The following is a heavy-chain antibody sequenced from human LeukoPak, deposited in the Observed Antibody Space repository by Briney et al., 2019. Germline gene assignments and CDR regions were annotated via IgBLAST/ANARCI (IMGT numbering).Heavy chain of an antibody. CDR1: GFTFNAYY. Sequence: ASVKVSCKASGFTFNAYYIHWVRQAPGQGLEWMGWINPNTGDTNFAQKFQGRVTMTRDTSISTAYMELSRLRSDDTAVYYCARGPHWDPHFDYWGQGTLVTVSS. D-gene: IGHD7-27*01. V-gene: IGHV1-2*02. J-gene: IGHJ4*02. CDR2: INPNTGDT. CDR3: ARGPHWDPHFDY.